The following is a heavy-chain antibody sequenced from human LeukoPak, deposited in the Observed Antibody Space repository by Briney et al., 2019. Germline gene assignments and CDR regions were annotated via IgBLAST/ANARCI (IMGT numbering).Heavy chain of an antibody. CDR3: ARENRALGDF. D-gene: IGHD3-16*01. CDR1: GFSFNIYA. V-gene: IGHV3-48*02. CDR2: ISSASSII. J-gene: IGHJ4*02. Sequence: GGSLRLSCAASGFSFNIYAMNWVRQAPGKGLEWVSYISSASSIIYYADSVKGRFTISRDNAKNSLYLQMNSLRDEDTAIYYCARENRALGDFWGQGTLVTVSS.